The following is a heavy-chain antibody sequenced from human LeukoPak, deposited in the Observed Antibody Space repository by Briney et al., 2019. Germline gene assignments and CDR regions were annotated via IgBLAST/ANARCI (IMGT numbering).Heavy chain of an antibody. Sequence: PGGSLRLSCAASGFTFSDYYMSWIRQAPGKGLEWVSYISSSGSTIYYADSVKGRFTISRDNAKNSLYLQMNSLRAEDTAVYYCGSSTVHYYNYGMDVWGQGATATVSS. J-gene: IGHJ6*02. V-gene: IGHV3-11*01. CDR3: GSSTVHYYNYGMDV. CDR1: GFTFSDYY. D-gene: IGHD2-21*02. CDR2: ISSSGSTI.